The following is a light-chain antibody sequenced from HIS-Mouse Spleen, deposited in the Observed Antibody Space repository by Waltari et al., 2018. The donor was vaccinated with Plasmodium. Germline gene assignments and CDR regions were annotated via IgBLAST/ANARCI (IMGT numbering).Light chain of an antibody. Sequence: QSALTQPPSASGSPGQSVTISCTGTSSDVGGYNYVSLYQQHPGKAPKLMIYEVSKRPSWVPDRFSGSKSGNTASLTVSGLQAEDEADYYCSSYAGSNNLVFGGGTKLTVL. CDR2: EVS. CDR3: SSYAGSNNLV. CDR1: SSDVGGYNY. J-gene: IGLJ2*01. V-gene: IGLV2-8*01.